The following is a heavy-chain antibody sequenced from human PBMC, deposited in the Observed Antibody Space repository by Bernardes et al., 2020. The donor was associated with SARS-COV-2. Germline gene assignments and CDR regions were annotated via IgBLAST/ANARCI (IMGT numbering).Heavy chain of an antibody. D-gene: IGHD6-13*01. CDR1: GDSISSGGYF. CDR2: IFYSGIT. CDR3: ARGRYSSSWYREEWFDP. Sequence: TLSLTCTVSGDSISSGGYFWNWIRQHPGKGLEWIGYIFYSGITHYNPSLKSRVSISVDTAKNQFSLRLTSVTAADTAVYYCARGRYSSSWYREEWFDPWGQGTLVTVSS. J-gene: IGHJ5*02. V-gene: IGHV4-31*03.